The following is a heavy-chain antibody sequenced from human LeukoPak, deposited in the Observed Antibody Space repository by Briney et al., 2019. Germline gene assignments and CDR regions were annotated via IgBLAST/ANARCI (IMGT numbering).Heavy chain of an antibody. D-gene: IGHD2-15*01. CDR3: ARVYCSGGSCYGYFDY. Sequence: PSETLSLTCTVSGGSISSYYWSWIRQPPGKGLEWIGYIYYSGSTNYNPSLKSRVTISVDTSKNQFSPKLSSVTAADTAVYYCARVYCSGGSCYGYFDYWGQGTLVTVSS. V-gene: IGHV4-59*01. J-gene: IGHJ4*02. CDR1: GGSISSYY. CDR2: IYYSGST.